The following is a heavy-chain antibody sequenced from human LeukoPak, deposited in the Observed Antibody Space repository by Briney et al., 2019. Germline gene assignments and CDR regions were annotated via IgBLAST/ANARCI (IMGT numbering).Heavy chain of an antibody. V-gene: IGHV3-23*01. Sequence: GGSLRLPCAASGFTFSSYAMSWVRQAPGKGLEWVSAISGSGGSTYYADSVKGRFTISRDNSKNTLYLQMNSLRAEDTAVYYCCITMVRGGRLDAFDIWGQGTMVTVSS. CDR3: CITMVRGGRLDAFDI. CDR1: GFTFSSYA. D-gene: IGHD3-10*01. J-gene: IGHJ3*02. CDR2: ISGSGGST.